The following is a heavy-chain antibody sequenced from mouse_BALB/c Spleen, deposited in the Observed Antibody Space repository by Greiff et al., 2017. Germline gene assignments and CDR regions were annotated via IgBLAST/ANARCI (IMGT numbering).Heavy chain of an antibody. CDR1: GYAFTNYL. D-gene: IGHD1-1*01. Sequence: VKLQQSGAELVRPGTSVKVSCKASGYAFTNYLIEWVKQRPGQGLEWIGVINPGSGGTNYNEKFKGKATLTADKSSSTAYMQLSSLTSDDSAVYFCARRRGYYDVWGAGTTVTVSS. CDR2: INPGSGGT. J-gene: IGHJ1*01. CDR3: ARRRGYYDV. V-gene: IGHV1-54*01.